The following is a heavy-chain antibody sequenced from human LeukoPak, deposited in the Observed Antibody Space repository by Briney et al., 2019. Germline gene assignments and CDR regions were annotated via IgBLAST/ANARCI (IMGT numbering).Heavy chain of an antibody. Sequence: GGSLRLSCAASGFTVSSNYMSWVRQAPGKGLEWVSVIYSGGSTYYADSVKGRFTISRDNSKNTLYLQMNSLRAEDTAIYYCAKYGSGRERNAFDIWGQGTMVSVSS. V-gene: IGHV3-53*01. D-gene: IGHD3-10*01. J-gene: IGHJ3*02. CDR2: IYSGGST. CDR3: AKYGSGRERNAFDI. CDR1: GFTVSSNY.